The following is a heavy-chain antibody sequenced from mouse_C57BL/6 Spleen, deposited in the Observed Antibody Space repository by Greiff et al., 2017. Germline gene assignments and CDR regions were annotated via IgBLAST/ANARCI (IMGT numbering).Heavy chain of an antibody. CDR2: INPNNGGT. V-gene: IGHV1-26*01. CDR1: GYTFTDYY. CDR3: ARSLYDVYSFDC. J-gene: IGHJ2*01. D-gene: IGHD2-3*01. Sequence: EVQLQQSGPELVKPGASVKISCKASGYTFTDYYMNWVKQSHGKSLEWIGDINPNNGGTSYNQKFKGKATLTVDKSSSTAYMELRSLTSEDSAVYFCARSLYDVYSFDCWGQGTTLTVSS.